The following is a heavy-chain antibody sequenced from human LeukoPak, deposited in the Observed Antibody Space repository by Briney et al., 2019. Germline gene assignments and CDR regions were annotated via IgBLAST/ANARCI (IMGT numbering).Heavy chain of an antibody. J-gene: IGHJ4*02. CDR2: IWYDGSNK. D-gene: IGHD2-2*02. Sequence: PGGSLRLSCAASGFTFSSYGMHWVRQAPGKGLEWVAVIWYDGSNKYYADSVKGRFTISRDNSKNTLYLQMNGLRAEDTAVYYCARGAVVVPAAIVGDYWGQGTLVTVSS. CDR3: ARGAVVVPAAIVGDY. CDR1: GFTFSSYG. V-gene: IGHV3-33*01.